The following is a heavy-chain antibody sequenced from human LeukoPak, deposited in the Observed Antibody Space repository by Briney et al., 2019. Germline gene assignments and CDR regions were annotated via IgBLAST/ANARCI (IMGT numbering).Heavy chain of an antibody. CDR2: IYTSGST. Sequence: SETLSLTCTVSGGSISSGSYYWIWIRQPAGKGLEWIGRIYTSGSTSYNSTLKSRVTISVDTSKNQFSLNLSSVTAADTAVYYCARMAEEGTSWLDPWGQGTQVTVSS. D-gene: IGHD5-24*01. J-gene: IGHJ5*02. CDR1: GGSISSGSYY. V-gene: IGHV4-61*02. CDR3: ARMAEEGTSWLDP.